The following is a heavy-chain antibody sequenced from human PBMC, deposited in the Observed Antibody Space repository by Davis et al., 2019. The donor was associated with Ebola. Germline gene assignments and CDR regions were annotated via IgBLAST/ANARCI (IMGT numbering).Heavy chain of an antibody. Sequence: GESLKISCAASGFTFSSYGMHWVRQAPGKGLEWVANIKQDGSEKYYLDSVKGRLTISRDNAKNSLYLQMNSLRAEDTAVYYCAKMGGSDYWGQGTLVTVSS. CDR3: AKMGGSDY. CDR1: GFTFSSYG. CDR2: IKQDGSEK. D-gene: IGHD3-16*01. V-gene: IGHV3-7*01. J-gene: IGHJ4*02.